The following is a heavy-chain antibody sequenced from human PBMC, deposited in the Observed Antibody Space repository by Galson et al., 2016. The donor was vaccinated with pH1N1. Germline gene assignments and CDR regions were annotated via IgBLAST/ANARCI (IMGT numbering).Heavy chain of an antibody. CDR2: ISTGRRVV. V-gene: IGHV3-48*04. J-gene: IGHJ4*02. Sequence: SLRLSCAASGFIFSDYSFIWVRQAPGKGLEWLSYISTGRRVVQYADSVKGRLTISRDNAQRSVYLQMDSLRVEDTAVYYCARVSSWYYVDFWGQGTLITVSS. CDR3: ARVSSWYYVDF. CDR1: GFIFSDYS. D-gene: IGHD6-13*01.